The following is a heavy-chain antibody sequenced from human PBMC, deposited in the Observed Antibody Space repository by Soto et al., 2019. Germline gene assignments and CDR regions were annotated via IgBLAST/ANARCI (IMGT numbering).Heavy chain of an antibody. V-gene: IGHV3-23*01. CDR1: GFSFSSYA. J-gene: IGHJ6*02. CDR2: ISNSGGTT. D-gene: IGHD6-19*01. Sequence: EVQLLESGGGLVQPGGSLRLSCAASGFSFSSYAMSWARQAPGKGLEWVSAISNSGGTTFYADSVKGRFTISRDNFKNTVFLQMSSLRAEDTAVYYCAKYAAVAGTALYGMDVWGQGTTVTVSS. CDR3: AKYAAVAGTALYGMDV.